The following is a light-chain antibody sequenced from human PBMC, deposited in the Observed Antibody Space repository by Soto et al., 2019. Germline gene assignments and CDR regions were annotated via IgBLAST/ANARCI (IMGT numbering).Light chain of an antibody. CDR3: QHYNNWRGT. V-gene: IGKV3-15*01. CDR1: QSVSSN. CDR2: GAS. Sequence: EIVMTQSPATLSVSPEERATLSCRASQSVSSNLAWYQQKPGQAPRLLIYGASTRATGIPARFSGSGSGTEFTLTISSLQSEDFAVYYCQHYNNWRGTFGQGTKVEIK. J-gene: IGKJ1*01.